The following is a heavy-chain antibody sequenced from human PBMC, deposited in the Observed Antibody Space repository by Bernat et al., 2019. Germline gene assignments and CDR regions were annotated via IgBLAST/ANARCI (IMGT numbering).Heavy chain of an antibody. Sequence: QVQLQESGPGLVKPSETLSLTCTVSGGSISSYYWSWIRQPPGKGLEWIGYIYYSGSTNYNPSLKSRVTISVDTSKNQFSLKLSSVTAADTAVYYCARGMGGYDVFFDYWGQGTLVTVSS. V-gene: IGHV4-59*01. CDR1: GGSISSYY. J-gene: IGHJ4*02. D-gene: IGHD5-12*01. CDR2: IYYSGST. CDR3: ARGMGGYDVFFDY.